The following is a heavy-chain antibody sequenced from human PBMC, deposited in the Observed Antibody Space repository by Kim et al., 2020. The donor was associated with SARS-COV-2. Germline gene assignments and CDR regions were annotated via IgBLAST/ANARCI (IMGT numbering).Heavy chain of an antibody. CDR3: ARDGSGVATIMGQRHYYYGMDV. V-gene: IGHV4-39*07. CDR1: GGSISSSSYY. Sequence: SETLSLTCTVSGGSISSSSYYWGWIRQPPGKGLEWIGSIYYSGSTYYNPSLKSRVTISVDTSKNQFSLKLSSVTAADTAVYYCARDGSGVATIMGQRHYYYGMDVWGQGTTVTVSS. CDR2: IYYSGST. J-gene: IGHJ6*02. D-gene: IGHD5-12*01.